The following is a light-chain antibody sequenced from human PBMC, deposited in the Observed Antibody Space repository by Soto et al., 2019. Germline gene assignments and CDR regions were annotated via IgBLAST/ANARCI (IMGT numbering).Light chain of an antibody. Sequence: DIQMTQSPSSLSASVGDRVIITCRASQNINSFLNWYQQKPGMAPKLLIRSASTLHSGVPSRCNGGGSGTDFTLTISSLQFEDFATYYCQQSYSTPTFGQGTKVEI. V-gene: IGKV1-39*01. CDR2: SAS. CDR1: QNINSF. J-gene: IGKJ1*01. CDR3: QQSYSTPT.